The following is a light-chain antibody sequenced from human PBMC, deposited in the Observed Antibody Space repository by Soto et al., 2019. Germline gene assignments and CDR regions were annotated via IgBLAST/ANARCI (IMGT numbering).Light chain of an antibody. Sequence: DIQMTQSPSTLSASVGDRVTITCRASQSISSRLAWYQQKPGKAPKLLIYKASILESGVPSRFSGSGSGTEFTLTISSLQPDDFAAYYCQQFNNYPWTFGQGTRVEIK. CDR3: QQFNNYPWT. J-gene: IGKJ1*01. CDR1: QSISSR. V-gene: IGKV1-5*03. CDR2: KAS.